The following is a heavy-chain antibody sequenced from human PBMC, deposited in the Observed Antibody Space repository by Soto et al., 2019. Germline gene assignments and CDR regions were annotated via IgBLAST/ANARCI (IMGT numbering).Heavy chain of an antibody. CDR3: AKGNSWSPALVLDI. CDR1: GFTFSSYA. D-gene: IGHD1-7*01. V-gene: IGHV3-23*01. Sequence: GGSLRLSCAASGFTFSSYAMNWVRQAPGKGLEWVSAIGGSGGSTYYADSVKGRFTISRDSSKNTLYLQMNSLRAEDTAVYYCAKGNSWSPALVLDIWGQGAMVTVSS. J-gene: IGHJ3*02. CDR2: IGGSGGST.